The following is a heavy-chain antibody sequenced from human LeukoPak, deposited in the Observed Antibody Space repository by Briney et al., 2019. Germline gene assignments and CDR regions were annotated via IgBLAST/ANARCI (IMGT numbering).Heavy chain of an antibody. CDR2: IYYSGST. D-gene: IGHD2-15*01. Sequence: PSQTLSLTCTVSGGSISSGDYYWSWIRQPPGKGLEWIGYIYYSGSTYYNPSLKSRVTISVDTSKNQFSLKLSSVTAADTAVYYCAREVSLGYCSGGSCYSEDYWGQGTLVTASS. CDR1: GGSISSGDYY. V-gene: IGHV4-30-4*01. J-gene: IGHJ4*02. CDR3: AREVSLGYCSGGSCYSEDY.